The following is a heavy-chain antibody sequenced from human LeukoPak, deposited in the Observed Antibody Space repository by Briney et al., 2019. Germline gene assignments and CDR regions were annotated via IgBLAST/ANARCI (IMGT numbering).Heavy chain of an antibody. CDR3: AKDYRHGDYYHYMDV. CDR2: IGSSDGGT. V-gene: IGHV3-23*01. Sequence: GGSLRLSCAASGFAFGSCEMYWVRQAPGKGLEWVSAIGSSDGGTYYADSVKGRFTISRDNSNNMLYLQMNSLRAEDTAVYFCAKDYRHGDYYHYMDVWGKGTTVTVSS. CDR1: GFAFGSCE. D-gene: IGHD3-16*02. J-gene: IGHJ6*03.